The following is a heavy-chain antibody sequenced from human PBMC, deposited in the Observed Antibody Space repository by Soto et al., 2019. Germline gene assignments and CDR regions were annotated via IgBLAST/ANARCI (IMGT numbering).Heavy chain of an antibody. CDR2: IIPIFGTA. Sequence: SVKVSCKASGGTFSSYAISWVRQAPGQGLEWMGGIIPIFGTANYAQKFQGRVTITADESTSTAYMELSSLRSEDTAVYYCARRGLVNPYWYFDLWGRGTLVTVSS. J-gene: IGHJ2*01. CDR1: GGTFSSYA. CDR3: ARRGLVNPYWYFDL. D-gene: IGHD2-8*02. V-gene: IGHV1-69*13.